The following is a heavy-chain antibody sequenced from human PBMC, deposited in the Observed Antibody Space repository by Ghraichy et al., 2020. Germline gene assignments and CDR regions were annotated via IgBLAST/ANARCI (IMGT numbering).Heavy chain of an antibody. D-gene: IGHD2-2*01. CDR1: GGSFSGYY. V-gene: IGHV4-34*01. Sequence: SETLSLTCAVYGGSFSGYYWSWIRQPPGKGLEWIGEINHSGSTNYNPSLKSRVTISVDTSKNQFSLKLSSVTAADTAVYYCARGGRSTDIVVVPANWFDPWGQGTLVTVSS. CDR3: ARGGRSTDIVVVPANWFDP. J-gene: IGHJ5*02. CDR2: INHSGST.